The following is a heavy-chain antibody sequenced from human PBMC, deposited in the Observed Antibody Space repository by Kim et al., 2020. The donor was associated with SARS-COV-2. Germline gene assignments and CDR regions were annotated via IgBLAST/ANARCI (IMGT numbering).Heavy chain of an antibody. CDR2: IYYSGST. Sequence: SETLSLTCTASGGSISSYYWSWVRQPPGKGLEWIGYIYYSGSTNYNPSLKSRVTISVDTSKKQFSLELSSVTAADTAVYYCARQDVDIVAMDVWGQGTTVTVSS. V-gene: IGHV4-59*08. D-gene: IGHD5-12*01. J-gene: IGHJ6*02. CDR3: ARQDVDIVAMDV. CDR1: GGSISSYY.